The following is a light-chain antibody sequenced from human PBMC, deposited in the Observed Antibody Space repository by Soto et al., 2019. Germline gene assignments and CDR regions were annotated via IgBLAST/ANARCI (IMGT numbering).Light chain of an antibody. CDR1: QSVLSSSNNKKY. Sequence: DIVMTQSPDSLAVSLGERATINCKSSQSVLSSSNNKKYLAWYQQRPRQPPKLLIYWASTRQSGVHDRFIGSGSGTDFTLIISSMQAEDMAVYYCHKYYTTPWTFGQGTKVEIK. CDR2: WAS. V-gene: IGKV4-1*01. CDR3: HKYYTTPWT. J-gene: IGKJ1*01.